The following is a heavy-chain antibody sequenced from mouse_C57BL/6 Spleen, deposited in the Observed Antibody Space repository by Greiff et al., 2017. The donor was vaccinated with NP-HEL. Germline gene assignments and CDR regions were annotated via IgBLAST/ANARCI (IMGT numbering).Heavy chain of an antibody. Sequence: QVQLKQSGPELVKPGASVKISCKASGYAFSSSWMNWVKQRPGKGLEWIGRIYPGDGDTNYNGKFKGKATLTADKSSSTAYMQLSSLTSADSAVYVCASSSRYWYFDVWGTGTTVTVSS. CDR3: ASSSRYWYFDV. CDR2: IYPGDGDT. J-gene: IGHJ1*03. V-gene: IGHV1-82*01. CDR1: GYAFSSSW.